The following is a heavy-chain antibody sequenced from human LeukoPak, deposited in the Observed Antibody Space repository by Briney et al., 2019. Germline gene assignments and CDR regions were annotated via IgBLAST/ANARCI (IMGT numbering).Heavy chain of an antibody. D-gene: IGHD3-22*01. CDR3: ARGSSGYHYVWAY. CDR1: GFTFSGYS. J-gene: IGHJ4*02. CDR2: ISSSSSYI. Sequence: GESLRLSCAASGFTFSGYSMNWVRQAPGKGLEWVSSISSSSSYIYYADSVKGRFTISRDNAKNSLYLQMNSLRAEDTAVYYCARGSSGYHYVWAYWGQGTLVTVSS. V-gene: IGHV3-21*01.